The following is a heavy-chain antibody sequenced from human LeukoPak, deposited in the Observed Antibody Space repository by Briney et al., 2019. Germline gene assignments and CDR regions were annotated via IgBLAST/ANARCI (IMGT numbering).Heavy chain of an antibody. CDR1: EFTFSDFY. CDR2: ISGSGGTI. J-gene: IGHJ4*02. CDR3: AKDRGYSYGYREYYFDY. D-gene: IGHD5-18*01. V-gene: IGHV3-11*04. Sequence: GGSLRLSCAASEFTFSDFYMSWIRQAPGKGLEWVSYISGSGGTIYYADSVKGRFTISRDNSKNTLYLQMNSLRAEDTAVYYCAKDRGYSYGYREYYFDYWGQGTLVTVSS.